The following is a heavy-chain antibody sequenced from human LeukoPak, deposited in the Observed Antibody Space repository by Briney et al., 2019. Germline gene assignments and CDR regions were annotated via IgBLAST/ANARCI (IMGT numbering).Heavy chain of an antibody. J-gene: IGHJ5*02. CDR2: IDPNGGGT. CDR3: ARDVDTVVVTALAS. V-gene: IGHV1-2*02. Sequence: GASVKVSCKASGYTFTDYYVHWVRRAPGQGLEWMGWIDPNGGGTNYPQKFQDRVVLTRDTSISTAYMELSSLRSDDTAVYFCARDVDTVVVTALASWGQGTLVTVSS. CDR1: GYTFTDYY. D-gene: IGHD2-21*02.